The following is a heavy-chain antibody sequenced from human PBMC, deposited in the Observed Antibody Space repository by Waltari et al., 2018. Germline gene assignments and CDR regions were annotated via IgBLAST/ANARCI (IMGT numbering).Heavy chain of an antibody. CDR2: IYSGGST. Sequence: EVQLVESGGGLVQPGGSLRLSCAASGFTVSSNYMSWVRQAPGKGVEWVSVIYSGGSTYYADSVKGRFTISRDNSKNTLYLQMNSLRAEDTAVYYCARDRFSGYEGAFDIWGQGTMVTVSS. CDR1: GFTVSSNY. D-gene: IGHD5-12*01. V-gene: IGHV3-66*02. CDR3: ARDRFSGYEGAFDI. J-gene: IGHJ3*02.